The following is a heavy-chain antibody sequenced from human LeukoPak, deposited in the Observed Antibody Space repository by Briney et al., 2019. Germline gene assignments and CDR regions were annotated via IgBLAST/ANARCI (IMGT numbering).Heavy chain of an antibody. CDR2: MNQDGSEK. Sequence: QSGGSLRLSCAASGFTFSDSWMSWVRRAPGKGLEWVANMNQDGSEKDYVDSVKGRFTISRDNARNSLYLQMGSLRAEDTAVYYCATYTHWVAGDVWGQGTTVTVSS. D-gene: IGHD3-16*01. CDR1: GFTFSDSW. J-gene: IGHJ6*02. V-gene: IGHV3-7*01. CDR3: ATYTHWVAGDV.